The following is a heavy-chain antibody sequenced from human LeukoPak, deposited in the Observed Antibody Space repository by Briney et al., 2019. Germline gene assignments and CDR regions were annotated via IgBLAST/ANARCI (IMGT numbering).Heavy chain of an antibody. CDR1: GFTFSTYD. Sequence: GGSLRLSCAASGFTFSTYDMHWVRQAPGKGLEWVSCVRHDGSERYHADSVKGRFTISRDNSKNTLYLQMNSLRPEDTAVYYCAKDGSGMATIREGYFDYWGQGTLVTVSS. J-gene: IGHJ4*02. V-gene: IGHV3-30*02. CDR3: AKDGSGMATIREGYFDY. D-gene: IGHD5-24*01. CDR2: VRHDGSER.